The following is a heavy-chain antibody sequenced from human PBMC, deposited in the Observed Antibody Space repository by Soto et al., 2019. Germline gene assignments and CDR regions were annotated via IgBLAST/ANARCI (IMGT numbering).Heavy chain of an antibody. Sequence: SKTLSLTCTVSGGSISSSSYYWGWIHQPPGKGLEWIGSIYYSGSTYYNPSLKSRVTISVDTSKNQFSLKLSSVTAADTAVYYCASGIGYSSGHAGTTGSDPWGQGTLVTVSS. D-gene: IGHD6-19*01. CDR1: GGSISSSSYY. CDR3: ASGIGYSSGHAGTTGSDP. CDR2: IYYSGST. J-gene: IGHJ5*02. V-gene: IGHV4-39*01.